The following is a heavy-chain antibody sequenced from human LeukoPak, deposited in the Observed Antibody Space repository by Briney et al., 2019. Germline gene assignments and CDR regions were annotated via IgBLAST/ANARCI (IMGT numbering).Heavy chain of an antibody. CDR3: ARDADYYYDSSGSVGAFDI. V-gene: IGHV4-31*03. D-gene: IGHD3-22*01. CDR1: GGSISSGGYY. Sequence: PSETLSLTCTVSGGSISSGGYYWSWIRQHPGQGLEWIGYIYYSGSTYYNPSLKSRVTISVDTSKNQFSLKLSSVTAADMAVYYCARDADYYYDSSGSVGAFDIWGQGTMVTVSS. CDR2: IYYSGST. J-gene: IGHJ3*02.